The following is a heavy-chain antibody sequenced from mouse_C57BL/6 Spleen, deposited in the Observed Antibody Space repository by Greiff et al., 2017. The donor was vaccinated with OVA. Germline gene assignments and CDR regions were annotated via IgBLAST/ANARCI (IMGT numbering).Heavy chain of an antibody. J-gene: IGHJ2*01. CDR1: GYTFTSYW. CDR3: ASGFYYDGLDY. CDR2: IQSNCGSS. V-gene: IGHV1-64*01. D-gene: IGHD1-1*01. Sequence: QVQLQQPGAGLVQPGASVKLSCMASGYTFTSYWMHWVKQRPGQGLEWIGLIQSNCGSSNYNEKCNSKATLTGDKSSSADYMQLSSLTSENSAVYYCASGFYYDGLDYWGQGTTLTVSS.